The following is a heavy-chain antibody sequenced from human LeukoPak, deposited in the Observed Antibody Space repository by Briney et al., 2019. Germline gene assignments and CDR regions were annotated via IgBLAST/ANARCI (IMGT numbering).Heavy chain of an antibody. CDR3: ARGQYYSDPSAYPDFDY. CDR2: INHSGST. Sequence: SETLSLTCAVYGGSFSDYYWNWIRQPPKKGLEWIGEINHSGSTNYNPSLKSRVTMSVDTSKNQFSLKLSSVTAADTAVYYCARGQYYSDPSAYPDFDYWGQGTLFAVSS. CDR1: GGSFSDYY. J-gene: IGHJ4*02. V-gene: IGHV4-34*01. D-gene: IGHD3-22*01.